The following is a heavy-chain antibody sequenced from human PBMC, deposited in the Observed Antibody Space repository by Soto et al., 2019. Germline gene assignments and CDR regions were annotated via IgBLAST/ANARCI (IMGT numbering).Heavy chain of an antibody. V-gene: IGHV1-2*04. D-gene: IGHD1-1*01. CDR1: GYTFTGYY. Sequence: QVQLVQSGAEVKKPGASVKVSCKASGYTFTGYYMHWVRQAPGQGLEWMGWINPNSGGTNYAQKFQGWVTMTRDTSISTANMELSRLRSDDTAVYYCAREKRGWNDDADYYYGMDVWGQGTTVTVSS. CDR3: AREKRGWNDDADYYYGMDV. J-gene: IGHJ6*02. CDR2: INPNSGGT.